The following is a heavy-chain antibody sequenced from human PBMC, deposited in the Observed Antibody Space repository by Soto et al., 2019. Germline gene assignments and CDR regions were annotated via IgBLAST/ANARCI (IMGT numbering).Heavy chain of an antibody. CDR2: IGGSGGGT. Sequence: GGSLRLSCAASGFTFSSYAMTWVRQAPGKGLEWVSGIGGSGGGTYYVDSVKGRFTISRDNSMNTLYLQMISLRAEDTAVYYSAMEWLPYYFDYWGQGTLVTVSS. D-gene: IGHD3-3*01. V-gene: IGHV3-23*01. CDR1: GFTFSSYA. J-gene: IGHJ4*02. CDR3: AMEWLPYYFDY.